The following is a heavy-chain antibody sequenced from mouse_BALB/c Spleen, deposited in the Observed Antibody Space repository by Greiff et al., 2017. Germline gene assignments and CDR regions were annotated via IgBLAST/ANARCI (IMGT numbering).Heavy chain of an antibody. J-gene: IGHJ1*01. CDR2: IDPETGGT. D-gene: IGHD1-1*02. Sequence: VQLQQSGAELVRPGASVTLSCKASGYTFTDYEMHWVKQTPVHGLEWIGAIDPETGGTAYNQKFKGKATLTADKSSSTAYMGLRSLTSEDSAVYYCTNQGGWYFDVWGAGTTVTVSA. CDR3: TNQGGWYFDV. CDR1: GYTFTDYE. V-gene: IGHV1-15*01.